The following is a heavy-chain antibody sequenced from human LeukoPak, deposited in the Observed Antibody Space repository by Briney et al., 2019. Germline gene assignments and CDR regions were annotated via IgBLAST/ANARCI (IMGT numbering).Heavy chain of an antibody. J-gene: IGHJ4*02. Sequence: SGPALVKPTQTLTLTCSFSGFSLTNYGMCVSWIRQSPGKPLEWLARIDWDGDEWFTTSLKTRLSISKDTSINQVVLTTTNMDPADTATYYCARDQMTDMVLGIFDYWGQGTLVTVSS. V-gene: IGHV2-70*11. CDR2: IDWDGDE. CDR3: ARDQMTDMVLGIFDY. CDR1: GFSLTNYGMC. D-gene: IGHD5-18*01.